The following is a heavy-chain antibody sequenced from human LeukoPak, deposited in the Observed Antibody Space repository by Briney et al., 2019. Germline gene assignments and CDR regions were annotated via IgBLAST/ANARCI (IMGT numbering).Heavy chain of an antibody. CDR2: IYTSGST. CDR1: GGSISSGSYY. Sequence: SETLSLTCTVSGGSISSGSYYWSWIRQPAGKGLEWIGRIYTSGSTNYNPSLKSRVTISVDTSKNQFSLKLTSVTAADTAVYYCARASRGHDYWGQGTLVTVSS. CDR3: ARASRGHDY. J-gene: IGHJ4*02. D-gene: IGHD3-10*01. V-gene: IGHV4-61*02.